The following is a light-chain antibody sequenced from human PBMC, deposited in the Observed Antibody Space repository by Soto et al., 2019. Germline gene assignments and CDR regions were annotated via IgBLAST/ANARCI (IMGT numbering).Light chain of an antibody. Sequence: DIQMTQSPSTLSASVGDRVTITCRSSQSISTWLAWYQQKPGKAPKLLIYDASSLESGVPSRFSGSGSGTEFTLTISNLQPDDFATYYCQQYGTFGPGTKVDI. CDR1: QSISTW. CDR3: QQYGT. CDR2: DAS. V-gene: IGKV1-5*01. J-gene: IGKJ1*01.